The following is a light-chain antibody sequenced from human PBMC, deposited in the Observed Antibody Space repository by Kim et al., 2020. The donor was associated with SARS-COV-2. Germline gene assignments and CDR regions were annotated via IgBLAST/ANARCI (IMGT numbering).Light chain of an antibody. CDR2: AAS. CDR3: LQDYNYPRT. V-gene: IGKV1-6*01. Sequence: ASIGDRVTITCRARQSIRNELGWYQQKPGRAPKLLIYAASSLQSGVPSRFSGSGSGTDFTLTISSLQPEDFATYYCLQDYNYPRTFGQGTKVDIK. J-gene: IGKJ1*01. CDR1: QSIRNE.